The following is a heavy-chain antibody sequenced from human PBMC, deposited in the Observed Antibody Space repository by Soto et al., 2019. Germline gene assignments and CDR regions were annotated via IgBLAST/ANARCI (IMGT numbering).Heavy chain of an antibody. Sequence: PGGSLRLSCAASGFTFSSYWMHWVRQAPGKGLVWVSRINSDGSSTSYADSVKGRFTISRDNAKNTLYLQMNSLRAEDTAVYYCARDQELGPYYYYGMDVWGQGTPVTVSS. CDR3: ARDQELGPYYYYGMDV. V-gene: IGHV3-74*01. J-gene: IGHJ6*02. CDR2: INSDGSST. CDR1: GFTFSSYW. D-gene: IGHD1-7*01.